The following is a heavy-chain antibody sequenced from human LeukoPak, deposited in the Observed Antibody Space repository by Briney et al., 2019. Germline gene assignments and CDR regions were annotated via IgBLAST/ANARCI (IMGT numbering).Heavy chain of an antibody. V-gene: IGHV3-53*01. D-gene: IGHD3-10*01. CDR3: ARGGDGDYYGSGSYYNGDYFDY. J-gene: IGHJ4*02. CDR1: GFTVSSNY. CDR2: IYSGGST. Sequence: GGSLRLSCAASGFTVSSNYMSWVRQAPGKGLEWVSVIYSGGSTYYADSVKGRFTISRDNSKNTLYLQMNSLRAEDTALYYCARGGDGDYYGSGSYYNGDYFDYWGQGTLVTVSS.